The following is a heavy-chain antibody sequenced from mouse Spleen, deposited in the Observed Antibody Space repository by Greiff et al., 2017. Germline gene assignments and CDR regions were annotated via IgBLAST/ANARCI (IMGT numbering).Heavy chain of an antibody. CDR2: INPNYGTT. J-gene: IGHJ4*01. CDR3: ARYYGNYVGYAMDY. Sequence: EVQLQQSGPELVKPGASVKISCKASGYSFTDYNMNWVKQSNGKSLEWIGVINPNYGTTSYNQKFKGKATLTVDKSSSTAYMELRSLTSEDSAVYYCARYYGNYVGYAMDYWGQGTSVTVSS. CDR1: GYSFTDYN. D-gene: IGHD2-1*01. V-gene: IGHV1-39*01.